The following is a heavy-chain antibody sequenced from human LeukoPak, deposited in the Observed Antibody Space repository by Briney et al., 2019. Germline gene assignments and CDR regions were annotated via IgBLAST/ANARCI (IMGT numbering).Heavy chain of an antibody. D-gene: IGHD3-10*01. V-gene: IGHV4-34*01. CDR2: INHSGST. CDR1: GGSFSGYY. Sequence: PSETLSLTCAVYGGSFSGYYWSWIRQPPGKGLEWIGEINHSGSTNYNPSLKSRVTISVDTSKNQFSLRLSSVTAADTAVYYCARGRGNYGSGSFYPLFVWGQGTTVTVSS. J-gene: IGHJ6*02. CDR3: ARGRGNYGSGSFYPLFV.